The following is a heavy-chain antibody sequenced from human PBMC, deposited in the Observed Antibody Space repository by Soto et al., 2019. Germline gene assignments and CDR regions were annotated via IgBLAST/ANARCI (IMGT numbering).Heavy chain of an antibody. D-gene: IGHD2-2*02. J-gene: IGHJ5*02. CDR1: GFTFSSYA. Sequence: GGSLRLSCAASGFTFSSYAMSWVRQAPGKGLEWVSAISGSGGSTYYADSVKGRFPISRDNSKNTLYLQMNSLRAEDTAVYYCAKDSSMVGRQPLLYSGGDWFDPWGQGTLVTVSS. V-gene: IGHV3-23*01. CDR3: AKDSSMVGRQPLLYSGGDWFDP. CDR2: ISGSGGST.